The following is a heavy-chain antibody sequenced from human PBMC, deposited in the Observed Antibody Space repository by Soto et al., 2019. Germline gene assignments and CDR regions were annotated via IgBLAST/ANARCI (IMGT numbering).Heavy chain of an antibody. CDR1: GGSISSYY. J-gene: IGHJ4*02. V-gene: IGHV4-59*08. CDR2: IYYSGST. D-gene: IGHD4-17*01. Sequence: PWETLSLTCTVSGGSISSYYWSWIRQPPGKGLEWIGYIYYSGSTNYNPSLKSRVTISVDTSKNQFSLKLSSVTAADTAVYYCARQGHYGDPLDYWGQGTLVTVSS. CDR3: ARQGHYGDPLDY.